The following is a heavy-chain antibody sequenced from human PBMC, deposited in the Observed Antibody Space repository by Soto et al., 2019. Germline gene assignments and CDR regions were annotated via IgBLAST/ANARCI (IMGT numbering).Heavy chain of an antibody. CDR3: AKDRRFTPEAFGWYEGLNS. Sequence: EVQLVESGGGLVQPGGSLRLSCAASGFTFSIYWMDWVRQAPGKGLEWVATINQDGSEQFYVDSVKGRFTISRDNSKNSLFLQMNILSSEDTAVYYCAKDRRFTPEAFGWYEGLNSWGQGTLVTVSS. CDR1: GFTFSIYW. CDR2: INQDGSEQ. V-gene: IGHV3-7*01. J-gene: IGHJ4*02. D-gene: IGHD6-19*01.